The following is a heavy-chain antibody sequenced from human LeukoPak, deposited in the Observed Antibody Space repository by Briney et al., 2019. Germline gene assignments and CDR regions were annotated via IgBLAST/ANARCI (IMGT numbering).Heavy chain of an antibody. Sequence: ASVKVSCKASGYTLTSYGISWVRQAPGQGLEWMGWISAYNGNTNYAQKLQGRVTMTTDTSTSTAYMELRSLRAEDTAVYYCAREGSITMIVVVITTPDAFDIWGQGTMVTVSS. CDR3: AREGSITMIVVVITTPDAFDI. CDR2: ISAYNGNT. J-gene: IGHJ3*02. D-gene: IGHD3-22*01. CDR1: GYTLTSYG. V-gene: IGHV1-18*01.